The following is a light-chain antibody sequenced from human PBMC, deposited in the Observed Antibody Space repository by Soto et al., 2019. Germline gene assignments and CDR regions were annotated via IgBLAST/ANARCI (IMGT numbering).Light chain of an antibody. CDR1: SSDIGKYKV. V-gene: IGLV2-23*01. CDR3: CSYVGNSLWL. Sequence: QSALTQPASVSGSPGQSITISCIGASSDIGKYKVVSWYQHHPGKVPKLLIYEATKRPSGVSDRFSGPKSDNTASLTISGLQAEDEADYYCCSYVGNSLWLFGGGTQLTVL. J-gene: IGLJ3*02. CDR2: EAT.